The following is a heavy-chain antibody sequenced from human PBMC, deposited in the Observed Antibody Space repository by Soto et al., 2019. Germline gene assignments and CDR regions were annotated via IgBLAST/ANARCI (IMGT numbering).Heavy chain of an antibody. CDR3: ARGLRRDGYRTIEWLPAY. CDR2: IIPIFGTA. D-gene: IGHD5-12*01. CDR1: GGTFSSYA. V-gene: IGHV1-69*13. J-gene: IGHJ4*02. Sequence: GASVKVSCKASGGTFSSYAISWVRQAPGQGLECMGGIIPIFGTANYAQKFQGRVTITADESTSTAYMELSSLRSEDTAVYYCARGLRRDGYRTIEWLPAYWGQGTLVTVSS.